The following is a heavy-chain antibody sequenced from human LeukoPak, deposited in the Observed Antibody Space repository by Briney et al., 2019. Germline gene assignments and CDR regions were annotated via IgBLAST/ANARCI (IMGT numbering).Heavy chain of an antibody. J-gene: IGHJ4*02. CDR1: GGSFSGYY. CDR3: ARSSWYGY. Sequence: SETLSLTCAVYGGSFSGYYWSWIRQPPGKGLEWIGEINHSGSTNYNPSLKSRVTISVDTSKNQFSLKLSSVTAADKAVYYCARSSWYGYWGQGILVTVSS. CDR2: INHSGST. V-gene: IGHV4-34*01. D-gene: IGHD6-13*01.